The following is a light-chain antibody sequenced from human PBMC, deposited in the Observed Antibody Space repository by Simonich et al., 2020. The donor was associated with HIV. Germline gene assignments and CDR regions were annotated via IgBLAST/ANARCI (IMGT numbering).Light chain of an antibody. Sequence: EVVLTQSPATLSLSPGERATLSCRASQSVSVYLAWYQQRPGQAPRPLIYDASNRATGVPARFSGSGSGTDFTLTISSLEPEDFAVYYCQQRRNWPPITFGQGTRLEIK. CDR3: QQRRNWPPIT. CDR2: DAS. V-gene: IGKV3-11*01. CDR1: QSVSVY. J-gene: IGKJ5*01.